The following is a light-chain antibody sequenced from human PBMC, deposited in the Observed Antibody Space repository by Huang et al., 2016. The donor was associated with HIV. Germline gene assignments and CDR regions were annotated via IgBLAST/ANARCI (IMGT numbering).Light chain of an antibody. CDR2: GTF. CDR1: QSVRDSY. J-gene: IGKJ1*01. Sequence: EVVLTQSPGTLSLSPGESATLSCRASQSVRDSYTSWYQHKPGQAPRLLLYGTFRRAAGIPDRFSGSGSGTDFTLTISRLDPEDSAVYYCQHYGSAFGQGTKVEIK. CDR3: QHYGSA. V-gene: IGKV3-20*01.